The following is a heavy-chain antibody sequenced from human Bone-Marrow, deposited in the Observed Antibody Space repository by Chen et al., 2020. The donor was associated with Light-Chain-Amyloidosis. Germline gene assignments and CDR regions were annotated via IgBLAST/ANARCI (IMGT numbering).Heavy chain of an antibody. D-gene: IGHD5-12*01. CDR3: ARGGGSTIRRGGPDY. J-gene: IGHJ4*02. V-gene: IGHV1-69*01. CDR2: IIPIFGTA. CDR1: GGTFSSYA. Sequence: QVQLVQSGAEVKKPGSSVKVSCKASGGTFSSYAISWVRQAPGQGLEWMGGIIPIFGTANCAQKVQGRVTITADESTSTAYMELSSLRSEDTAVYYWARGGGSTIRRGGPDYWGQGTLVTVSS.